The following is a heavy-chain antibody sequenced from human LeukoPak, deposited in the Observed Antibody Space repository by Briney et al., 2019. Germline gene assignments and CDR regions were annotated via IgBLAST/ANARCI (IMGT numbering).Heavy chain of an antibody. D-gene: IGHD3-22*01. CDR1: GFTFNNYW. V-gene: IGHV3-48*01. CDR3: ARDLRVVITGSFDS. CDR2: TSTSSVTI. Sequence: GGSLRLSCEGSGFTFNNYWMHWVRQGPGKGLEWVSYTSTSSVTIYYADSVRGRFTISRDNAKNSLYLQMNSLRAEDTALYYCARDLRVVITGSFDSWGQGTLVTVSS. J-gene: IGHJ4*02.